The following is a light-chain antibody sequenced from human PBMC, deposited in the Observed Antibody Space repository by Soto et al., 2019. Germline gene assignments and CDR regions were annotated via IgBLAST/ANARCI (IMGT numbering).Light chain of an antibody. Sequence: QSVLTQPASVSGSPGQSITISCTGSSSDVGNYKFVSWYQQYPGKAPKVMLYEVSKRPSGVSYRFSGSQSGNTASLTISGLQAEDEADYYCCSYAGSYSSYFFGIGTKVTVL. CDR1: SSDVGNYKF. V-gene: IGLV2-23*02. CDR2: EVS. J-gene: IGLJ1*01. CDR3: CSYAGSYSSYF.